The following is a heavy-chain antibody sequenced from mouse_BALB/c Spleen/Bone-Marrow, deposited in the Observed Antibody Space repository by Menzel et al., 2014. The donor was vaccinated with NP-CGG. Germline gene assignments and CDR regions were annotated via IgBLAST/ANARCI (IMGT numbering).Heavy chain of an antibody. Sequence: EVKVEESGGGLVQPGGSRKLSCAASGFTFSSFGMHWVRQAPEKGLEWVAYISSGSSTIYYADTVKGRFTISRDHPQNTLFLQMTRLRSEDTAMYYCARRGSNHWYFDVWGAGTTVTVSS. CDR2: ISSGSSTI. V-gene: IGHV5-17*02. J-gene: IGHJ1*01. CDR3: ARRGSNHWYFDV. CDR1: GFTFSSFG. D-gene: IGHD1-1*01.